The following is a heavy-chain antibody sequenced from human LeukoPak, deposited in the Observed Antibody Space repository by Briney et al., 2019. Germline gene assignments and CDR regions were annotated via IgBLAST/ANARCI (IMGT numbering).Heavy chain of an antibody. CDR3: AKPRIQLCLRNPLLFDY. Sequence: PGGSLRLSCAASGFTFSSYGMHWVRQAPGKGLEWVAAISSDGSNTYYADSVKGRLTISRDNSKNTLYLQMNSLRGEDTAVYYCAKPRIQLCLRNPLLFDYWGQGTLVTVSS. D-gene: IGHD5-18*01. J-gene: IGHJ4*02. CDR2: ISSDGSNT. V-gene: IGHV3-30*18. CDR1: GFTFSSYG.